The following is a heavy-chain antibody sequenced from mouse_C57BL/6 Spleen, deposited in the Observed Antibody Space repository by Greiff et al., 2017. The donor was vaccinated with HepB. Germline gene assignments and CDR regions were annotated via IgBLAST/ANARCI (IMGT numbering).Heavy chain of an antibody. J-gene: IGHJ2*01. V-gene: IGHV5-17*01. Sequence: EVKLVESGGGLVKPGGSLKLSCAASGFTFSDYGMHWVRQTPEKGLEWVAYISSGSSTIYYADTVKGRFTFSRDNAKNSLFLQMTSLRSEDAAMYYCDRAYDGYYPYYFGYWGQGTTLTVSS. D-gene: IGHD2-3*01. CDR2: ISSGSSTI. CDR1: GFTFSDYG. CDR3: DRAYDGYYPYYFGY.